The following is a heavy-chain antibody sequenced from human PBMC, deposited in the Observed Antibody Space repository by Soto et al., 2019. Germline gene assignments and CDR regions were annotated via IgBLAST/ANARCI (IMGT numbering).Heavy chain of an antibody. J-gene: IGHJ6*03. CDR2: IWYDGSNK. Sequence: QVQLVESGGGVVQPGRSLRLSCAASGFTFSSYGMHWVRQAPGKGLEWVAVIWYDGSNKYYADSVKGRFTISRDNSENTLYLQMNSRRAEDTAVYYCARDPGYCSGGSCYFYYYYMDVWGKGTTVTVSS. CDR3: ARDPGYCSGGSCYFYYYYMDV. CDR1: GFTFSSYG. D-gene: IGHD2-15*01. V-gene: IGHV3-33*01.